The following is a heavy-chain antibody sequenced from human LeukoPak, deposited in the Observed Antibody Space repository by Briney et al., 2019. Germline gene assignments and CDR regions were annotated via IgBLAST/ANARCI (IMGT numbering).Heavy chain of an antibody. J-gene: IGHJ5*02. CDR1: GYTFTNYG. CDR2: ICAYNGNT. CDR3: ARGGHRRYYYTSGSAFDP. Sequence: ASVKVSCKASGYTFTNYGISWVRQAPGQGLEWMGWICAYNGNTHYAQNLQGRVTMTTDTSTSTAYMELKSLRSDDTAVYYCARGGHRRYYYTSGSAFDPWGQGTLVTVSS. D-gene: IGHD3-10*01. V-gene: IGHV1-18*01.